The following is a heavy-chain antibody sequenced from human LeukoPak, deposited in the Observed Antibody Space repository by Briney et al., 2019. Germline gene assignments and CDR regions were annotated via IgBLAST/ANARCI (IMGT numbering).Heavy chain of an antibody. CDR3: AQVMGVRGAPSDY. CDR1: GFTFSSYA. CDR2: ISGSGGST. V-gene: IGHV3-23*01. Sequence: GGSLRLSCAASGFTFSSYAMSWVRQAPGKGLEWVSAISGSGGSTYYADSVKGRFTISRDNSKNTLYLQLNSLRAEDTALYYCAQVMGVRGAPSDYWGEGTLVTVSS. D-gene: IGHD3-10*01. J-gene: IGHJ4*02.